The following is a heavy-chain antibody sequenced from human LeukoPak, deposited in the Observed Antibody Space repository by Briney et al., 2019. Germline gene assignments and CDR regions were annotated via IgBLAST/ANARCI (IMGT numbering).Heavy chain of an antibody. J-gene: IGHJ4*02. CDR1: GFTFSSYE. D-gene: IGHD2-15*01. CDR3: ARDSGGSQYHAFDY. V-gene: IGHV3-48*03. Sequence: GGSLRLSCAASGFTFSSYERNWVRQAPGKGLEWVSYISSSGSTIYYADSVKGRFTISRDNAKNSLYLQMNSLRAEDTAVYYCARDSGGSQYHAFDYWGQGTLVTVSS. CDR2: ISSSGSTI.